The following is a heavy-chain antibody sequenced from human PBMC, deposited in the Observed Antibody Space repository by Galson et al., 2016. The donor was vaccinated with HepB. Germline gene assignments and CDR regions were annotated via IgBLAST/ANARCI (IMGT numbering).Heavy chain of an antibody. Sequence: SVKVSCKASGYTFNGYYIHWVRQAPGQGLEWMGWIDPNSGGRNSAQNFQGRVTMTRDTSVSIAYMELNRLKSDDTAVYYCTRDPIVGGSPWGQGTLVTVSA. CDR3: TRDPIVGGSP. D-gene: IGHD1-26*01. J-gene: IGHJ4*02. CDR1: GYTFNGYY. CDR2: IDPNSGGR. V-gene: IGHV1-2*02.